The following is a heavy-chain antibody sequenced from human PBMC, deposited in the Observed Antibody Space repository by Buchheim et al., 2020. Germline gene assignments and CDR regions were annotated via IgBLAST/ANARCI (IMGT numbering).Heavy chain of an antibody. D-gene: IGHD3-3*01. Sequence: QITLKESGPTLVKPTQTLTLTCTFSGFSLSTSGVGVGWIRQPPGKALEWLALIYWADDKRYSPSLKSRLTITKDTSKNQVVLTMTNMDPVDTATYYCARAFNFYDFWSGYYRPNFDYWGQGTL. CDR2: IYWADDK. V-gene: IGHV2-5*02. CDR3: ARAFNFYDFWSGYYRPNFDY. J-gene: IGHJ4*02. CDR1: GFSLSTSGVG.